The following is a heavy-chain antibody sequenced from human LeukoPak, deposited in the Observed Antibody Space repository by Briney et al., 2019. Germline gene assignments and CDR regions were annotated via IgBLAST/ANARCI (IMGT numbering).Heavy chain of an antibody. V-gene: IGHV3-23*01. CDR2: ISGSGGST. CDR1: GFTFSSYA. CDR3: AKSYYYDSSGHVGYFDY. Sequence: PGGSLRLSCVASGFTFSSYAMSWVRQAPGKGLEWVSAISGSGGSTYYADSVKGRFTISRDNSKNTLYLQMNSLRAEDTAVYYCAKSYYYDSSGHVGYFDYWGQGTLVTVSS. J-gene: IGHJ4*02. D-gene: IGHD3-22*01.